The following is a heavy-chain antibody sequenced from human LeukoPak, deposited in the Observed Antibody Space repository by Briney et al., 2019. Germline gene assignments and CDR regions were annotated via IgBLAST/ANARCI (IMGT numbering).Heavy chain of an antibody. CDR1: GFTFSSYA. V-gene: IGHV3-23*01. Sequence: GGSLRLSCAASGFTFSSYAMSWVRQAPGKGLEWVSAISGSGGSTYYADSVKGRFTISRDNSKNTLYLQMNSLRAEDTAVYYCAKWEGNVLRFLEWSYYFDYWGQGTLVTVSS. D-gene: IGHD3-3*01. CDR2: ISGSGGST. CDR3: AKWEGNVLRFLEWSYYFDY. J-gene: IGHJ4*02.